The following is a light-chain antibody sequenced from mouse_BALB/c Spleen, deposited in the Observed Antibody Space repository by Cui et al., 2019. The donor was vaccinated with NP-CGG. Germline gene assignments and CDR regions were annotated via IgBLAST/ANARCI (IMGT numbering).Light chain of an antibody. J-gene: IGLJ1*01. Sequence: QAVVTQESALTKSPGETVTLTCRSSTGAVTTSNYANWVQEKPDHLFTGLIGGTNNRTPGVPARFSGSLIGDNAALTITGAQTEDESIYFCALWYSNHWVFGGGTKLTVL. V-gene: IGLV1*01. CDR3: ALWYSNHWV. CDR2: GTN. CDR1: TGAVTTSNY.